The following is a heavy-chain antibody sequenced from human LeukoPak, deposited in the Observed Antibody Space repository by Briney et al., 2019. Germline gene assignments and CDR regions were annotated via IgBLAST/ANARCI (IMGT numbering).Heavy chain of an antibody. V-gene: IGHV4-38-2*02. CDR3: ARVLYYDVFTGYYINGWFDP. D-gene: IGHD3-9*01. J-gene: IGHJ5*02. CDR1: AYSIRSGYF. Sequence: SETLSLTCTVSAYSIRSGYFWGWIRQPPGKGLEWIASIYHSGSTYYNPSLKSRVTISVDTSKNQFSLKLTSVTAADTAVYYCARVLYYDVFTGYYINGWFDPWGQGTLVTVSS. CDR2: IYHSGST.